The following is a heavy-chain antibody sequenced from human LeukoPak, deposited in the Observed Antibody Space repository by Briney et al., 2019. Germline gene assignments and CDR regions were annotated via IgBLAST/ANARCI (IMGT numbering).Heavy chain of an antibody. CDR2: IKQDGSEK. Sequence: PGGSLRLSCAASGFTFSSYWMSWVRQAPGKGLEWVANIKQDGSEKYYVDSVKGRFTISRDNAKNSLYLQMNSLRAEDTAVYYCAREFGGFTVTSIDYWGQGTLVTVSS. CDR3: AREFGGFTVTSIDY. CDR1: GFTFSSYW. J-gene: IGHJ4*02. D-gene: IGHD4-17*01. V-gene: IGHV3-7*01.